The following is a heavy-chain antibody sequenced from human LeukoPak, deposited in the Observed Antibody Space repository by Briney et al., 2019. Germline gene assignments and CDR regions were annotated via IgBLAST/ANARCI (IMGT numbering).Heavy chain of an antibody. CDR1: GYIFTTYD. Sequence: ASVEVSCKASGYIFTTYDIHWVRQASGQGLEWMGWMSPNGGNTGYAQKFQGRVTMTRNTSISTAYMELSSLRSEDTAVYYCARDGRVIAAAGTWGLPYYFDYWGQGTLVTVSS. D-gene: IGHD6-13*01. V-gene: IGHV1-8*01. J-gene: IGHJ4*02. CDR2: MSPNGGNT. CDR3: ARDGRVIAAAGTWGLPYYFDY.